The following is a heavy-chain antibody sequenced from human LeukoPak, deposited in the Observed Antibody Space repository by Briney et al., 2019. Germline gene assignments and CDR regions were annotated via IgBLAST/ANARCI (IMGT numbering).Heavy chain of an antibody. CDR2: ISHDGTT. V-gene: IGHV4-4*02. J-gene: IGHJ4*02. Sequence: PSETLSLTCGVSGGSIDITNYWSRVRQAPGKGLGWIGEISHDGTTNYNPSLRSRVAMSLDRANNQFSLSLTSVTAADTAVYYCTREDRPFCPFAYWGQGVLVTVSS. CDR3: TREDRPFCPFAY. CDR1: GGSIDITNY. D-gene: IGHD3-22*01.